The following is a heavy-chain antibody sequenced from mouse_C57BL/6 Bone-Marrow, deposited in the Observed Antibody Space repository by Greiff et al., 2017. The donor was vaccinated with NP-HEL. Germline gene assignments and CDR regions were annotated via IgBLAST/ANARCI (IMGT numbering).Heavy chain of an antibody. CDR2: ISDGGSYT. CDR3: ARDYLYYYGSSLAWFAY. V-gene: IGHV5-4*01. J-gene: IGHJ3*01. CDR1: GFTFSSYA. D-gene: IGHD1-1*01. Sequence: EVKLVESGGGLVKPGGSLKLSCAASGFTFSSYAMSWVRQTPEKRLEWVATISDGGSYTYYPDNVKGRFTITRDNAKNNLYLQMIHLKSEDTAMYYCARDYLYYYGSSLAWFAYWGQGTLVTVSA.